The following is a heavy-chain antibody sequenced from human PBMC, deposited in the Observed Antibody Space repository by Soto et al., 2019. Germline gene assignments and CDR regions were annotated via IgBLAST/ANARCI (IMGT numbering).Heavy chain of an antibody. Sequence: SETLSLTCNVSGGSISKFYWAWIRKTAGNGLEWMGRVYATGITDYNPSLRSRVAMSVDISKKTFSLRLRSVTGADSGVYYCVRDGSKSLRDWFDPWGQGILVTVSS. J-gene: IGHJ5*02. V-gene: IGHV4-4*07. CDR3: VRDGSKSLRDWFDP. CDR1: GGSISKFY. CDR2: VYATGIT.